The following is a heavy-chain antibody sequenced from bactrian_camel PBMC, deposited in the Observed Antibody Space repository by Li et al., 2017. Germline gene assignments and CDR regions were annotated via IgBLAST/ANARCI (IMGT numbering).Heavy chain of an antibody. J-gene: IGHJ6*01. CDR2: IIISGGST. D-gene: IGHD2*01. CDR1: GYPSCS. V-gene: IGHV3S40*01. Sequence: VQLVESGGGLVQPGGSLRLSCAASGYPSCSMCWFRQAPGQEREGVARIIISGGSTKYADSVKGRFIISLTNAQNAVLLQMDNLKPEDTGMYYCASGSRAVLYGFSPEQFGYWGQGTQVTVS. CDR3: ASGSRAVLYGFSPEQFGY.